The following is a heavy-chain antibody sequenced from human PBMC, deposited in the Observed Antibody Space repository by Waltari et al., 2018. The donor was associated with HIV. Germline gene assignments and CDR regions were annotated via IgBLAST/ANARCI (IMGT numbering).Heavy chain of an antibody. Sequence: QMQLQQWGAGPLKPSETLSLTSAVQGGSFSGYYWSWIRQPPGKGLEWIGEISPSRSTKYNPSLKSRVTISVDTSKNQFSLRLKSVTAADTAVFYCASRGAPTPVTTDSWGQGTLVIVSS. CDR3: ASRGAPTPVTTDS. D-gene: IGHD4-17*01. J-gene: IGHJ5*01. V-gene: IGHV4-34*01. CDR1: GGSFSGYY. CDR2: ISPSRST.